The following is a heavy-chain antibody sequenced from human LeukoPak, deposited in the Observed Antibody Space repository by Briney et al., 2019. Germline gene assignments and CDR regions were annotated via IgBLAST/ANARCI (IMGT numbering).Heavy chain of an antibody. D-gene: IGHD2-2*01. CDR3: ARAQRYCGSTSCYAPVAF. Sequence: ASVKVSCKASGYTFTSYDINWVRQATGQGLEWMGWMNPNSGNTDYAQKFQGRVTMTRNTSITTAYMELSSLRSEDTAVQYCARAQRYCGSTSCYAPVAFWGQGTLVTVSS. CDR2: MNPNSGNT. J-gene: IGHJ4*02. CDR1: GYTFTSYD. V-gene: IGHV1-8*01.